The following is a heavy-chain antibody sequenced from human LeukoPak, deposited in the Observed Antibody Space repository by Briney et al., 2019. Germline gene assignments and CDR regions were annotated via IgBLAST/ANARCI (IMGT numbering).Heavy chain of an antibody. Sequence: GASVKVSCKASGYTFTSYYMHWVRQAPGQGLEWMGIINPSGGSTSYAQKFQGRVTMTRDTSTSTVYMELSSLRSEDTAVYYCARNVPAVFRSVWFDPWGQGTLVTDSS. J-gene: IGHJ5*02. D-gene: IGHD2-2*01. V-gene: IGHV1-46*03. CDR1: GYTFTSYY. CDR3: ARNVPAVFRSVWFDP. CDR2: INPSGGST.